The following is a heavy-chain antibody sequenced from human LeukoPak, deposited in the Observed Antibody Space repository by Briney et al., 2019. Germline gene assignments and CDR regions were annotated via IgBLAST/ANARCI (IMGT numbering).Heavy chain of an antibody. CDR3: ARTEWAGLRYFEGDYYFDY. J-gene: IGHJ4*02. V-gene: IGHV1-2*02. CDR1: GYTFTGYY. D-gene: IGHD3-9*01. CDR2: INPNSGGT. Sequence: ASVTVSCKASGYTFTGYYMHWVRQAPGQGLEWMGWINPNSGGTNYAQKFQGRVTMTRDTSISTAYMELSRLRSDDTAVYYCARTEWAGLRYFEGDYYFDYWGQGTLVTVSS.